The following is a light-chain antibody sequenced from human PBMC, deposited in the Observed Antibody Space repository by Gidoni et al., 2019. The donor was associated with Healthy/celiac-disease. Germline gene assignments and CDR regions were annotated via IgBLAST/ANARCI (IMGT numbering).Light chain of an antibody. V-gene: IGKV3-11*01. CDR3: QQRSNWPLALT. CDR2: DAS. J-gene: IGKJ4*01. CDR1: QSVSSY. Sequence: DIVFTQSPATLSLSPGERATLSCRASQSVSSYLAWYQQKPGQAPRLIIYDASNRATGIPDRFSGSGYGKDFTLTISSLEPEDFAVYYCQQRSNWPLALTFGGGTKVEIK.